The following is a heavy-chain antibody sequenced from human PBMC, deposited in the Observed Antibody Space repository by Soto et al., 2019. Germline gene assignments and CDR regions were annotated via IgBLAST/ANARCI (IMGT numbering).Heavy chain of an antibody. Sequence: SVKASCKASGYTFTSYGIHWVRQAPGQALEWMGWITPFNGNTKYAQKFQDRVTFTGDTSLNTAYMELSSLSYDDTAMFYCASGRYDASGYFDYWGQGTVVTVS. CDR1: GYTFTSYG. D-gene: IGHD3-22*01. CDR3: ASGRYDASGYFDY. V-gene: IGHV1-45*02. CDR2: ITPFNGNT. J-gene: IGHJ4*02.